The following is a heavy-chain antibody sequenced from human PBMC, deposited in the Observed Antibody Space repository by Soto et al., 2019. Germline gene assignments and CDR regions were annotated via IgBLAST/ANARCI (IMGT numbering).Heavy chain of an antibody. V-gene: IGHV4-59*01. CDR2: IYYSGST. CDR1: GGSISSYY. J-gene: IGHJ1*01. CDR3: ARGLHRSSAEYFQH. Sequence: SETLSLTCTVSGGSISSYYWSWIRQPPGKGLEWIGYIYYSGSTNYNPSLKSRVTISVDTSKSQFSLKLSSVTAADTAVYYCARGLHRSSAEYFQHWGQGTLVPVSS. D-gene: IGHD6-6*01.